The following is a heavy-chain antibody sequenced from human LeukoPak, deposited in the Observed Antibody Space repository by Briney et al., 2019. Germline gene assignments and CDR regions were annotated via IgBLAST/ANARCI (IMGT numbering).Heavy chain of an antibody. J-gene: IGHJ4*02. CDR3: ATYYYDNSGYVHYFDY. CDR1: GYTFTGYY. V-gene: IGHV1-2*02. Sequence: GASVKVSCKASGYTFTGYYMHWVRQAPGQGLEWMGWINPNSGGTNYAQKFQGRVTMTRDTSISTAYMELSRLRSDDTAVYYCATYYYDNSGYVHYFDYWGQGTLVTVSS. D-gene: IGHD3-22*01. CDR2: INPNSGGT.